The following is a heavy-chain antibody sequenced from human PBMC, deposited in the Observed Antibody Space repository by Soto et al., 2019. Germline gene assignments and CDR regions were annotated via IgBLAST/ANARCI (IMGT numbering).Heavy chain of an antibody. Sequence: SETLSLTCTVSGGSVNSGSSYWTWIRQPPGKGLEWIGYIYYSGSTNYNPSLKSRVTISLDTSNNHFSLRLTSVTAADTAVYYCARTFCSTTSCQVDGMDVCGQGTTVTF. D-gene: IGHD2-2*01. CDR2: IYYSGST. CDR1: GGSVNSGSSY. J-gene: IGHJ6*02. CDR3: ARTFCSTTSCQVDGMDV. V-gene: IGHV4-61*03.